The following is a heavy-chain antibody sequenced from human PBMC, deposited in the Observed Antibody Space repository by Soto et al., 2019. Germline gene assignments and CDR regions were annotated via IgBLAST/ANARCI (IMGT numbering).Heavy chain of an antibody. V-gene: IGHV1-69*13. CDR3: AASPRRYCGGDCYSYYYDGMDF. D-gene: IGHD2-21*02. CDR1: GGTFSSYA. J-gene: IGHJ6*02. CDR2: IIPIFGTA. Sequence: GASVKVSCKASGGTFSSYAISWVRQAPGQGLEWMGGIIPIFGTANYAQKFQGRVTITADESTSTAYMELSSLRSEDTAVYYCAASPRRYCGGDCYSYYYDGMDFWGQGTTVTGSS.